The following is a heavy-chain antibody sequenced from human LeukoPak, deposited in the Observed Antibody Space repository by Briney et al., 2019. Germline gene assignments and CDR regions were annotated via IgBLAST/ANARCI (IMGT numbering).Heavy chain of an antibody. D-gene: IGHD2-8*01. CDR2: ISYDGSNE. CDR3: ARALGASVYATPIDY. Sequence: GGSLRLSCAASGFTFSSYVMHWVRQAPGKGLEWVAIISYDGSNEYYADSVKGRFTISRDNSKNTLYLQMNGLRAEDTAVYYCARALGASVYATPIDYWGQGTLVTVSS. J-gene: IGHJ4*02. V-gene: IGHV3-30*04. CDR1: GFTFSSYV.